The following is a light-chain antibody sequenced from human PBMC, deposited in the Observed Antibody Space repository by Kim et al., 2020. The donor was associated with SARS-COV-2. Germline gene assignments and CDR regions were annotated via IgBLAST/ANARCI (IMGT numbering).Light chain of an antibody. CDR2: AAS. CDR1: QSISNY. Sequence: SASVGDRVTITCRASQSISNYVNWYQQEPGEAPKLLIYAASSLQSGVPSRLSGSGSGTDFTLTISSLQPEDFATYYCQQSYSIPFTFGQGTKLEI. CDR3: QQSYSIPFT. V-gene: IGKV1-39*01. J-gene: IGKJ2*01.